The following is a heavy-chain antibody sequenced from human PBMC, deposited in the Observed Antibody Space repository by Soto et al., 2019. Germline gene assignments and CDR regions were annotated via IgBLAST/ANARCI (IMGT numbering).Heavy chain of an antibody. CDR3: ARDLLRGHHSSSSAMHV. J-gene: IGHJ6*02. D-gene: IGHD6-13*01. CDR2: INPNSGGT. Sequence: ASVKVSCKASGYTFTGYYMHWVRQAPGQGLEWMGWINPNSGGTNYAQKFQGRVTMTRDTSISTAYMELSRLRSDDTAVYYCARDLLRGHHSSSSAMHVWGQGTRVAVSS. V-gene: IGHV1-2*02. CDR1: GYTFTGYY.